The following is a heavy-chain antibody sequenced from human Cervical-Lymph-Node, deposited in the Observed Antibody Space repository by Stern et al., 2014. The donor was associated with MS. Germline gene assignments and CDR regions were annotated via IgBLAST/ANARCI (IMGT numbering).Heavy chain of an antibody. D-gene: IGHD1-26*01. CDR3: ARGGGLVGYFDY. CDR2: ITPVFGTT. V-gene: IGHV1-69*06. CDR1: GDTFSSYA. J-gene: IGHJ4*02. Sequence: VKLVESGAEVKKPASSVKVSCKVSGDTFSSYAINWVRQVHGQGLEWMGGITPVFGTTNYAQKFQGRVTITADKSTNTAYMELMTLRSEDTAVYYCARGGGLVGYFDYWGQGTLVSVSS.